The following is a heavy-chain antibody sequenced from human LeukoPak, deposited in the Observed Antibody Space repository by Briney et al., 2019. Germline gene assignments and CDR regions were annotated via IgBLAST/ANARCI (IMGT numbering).Heavy chain of an antibody. D-gene: IGHD3-10*01. CDR3: ARRSGGDY. CDR2: IKQDGSEK. J-gene: IGHJ4*02. V-gene: IGHV3-7*01. Sequence: GGSLRLSCAASGLTFSSHWMSWVRQAPGKGLEWVANIKQDGSEKYYVDSVKGRFTISRDNAKNSLYLQMNSLRAEDTAVYYCARRSGGDYWGQGTLVTVSS. CDR1: GLTFSSHW.